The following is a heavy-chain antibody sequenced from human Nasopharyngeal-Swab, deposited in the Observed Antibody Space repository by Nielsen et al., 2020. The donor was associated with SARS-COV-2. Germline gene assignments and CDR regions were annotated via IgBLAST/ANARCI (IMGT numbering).Heavy chain of an antibody. Sequence: WIRQPPGKGLEWIGYIYDSGSTNYNPSLKSRVTISVDTSKNQFSLKLSSVTAADTAVYYCARDQRGSGRYSWSQGLDYWGQGTLVTVSS. CDR3: ARDQRGSGRYSWSQGLDY. D-gene: IGHD6-19*01. V-gene: IGHV4-59*01. J-gene: IGHJ4*02. CDR2: IYDSGST.